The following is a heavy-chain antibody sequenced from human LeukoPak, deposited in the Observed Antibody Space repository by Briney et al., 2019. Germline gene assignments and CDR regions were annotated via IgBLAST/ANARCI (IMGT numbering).Heavy chain of an antibody. Sequence: ASVKVSCKASGYTFTSYYMHWVRQAPGQGLEWMGWINPNSGGTNYAQKFQGRVTMTRDTSISTAYMELSRLRSDDTAVYYCARGDTAMGTANYYYYYMDVWGKGTTVTVSS. CDR3: ARGDTAMGTANYYYYYMDV. V-gene: IGHV1-2*02. D-gene: IGHD5-18*01. CDR2: INPNSGGT. CDR1: GYTFTSYY. J-gene: IGHJ6*03.